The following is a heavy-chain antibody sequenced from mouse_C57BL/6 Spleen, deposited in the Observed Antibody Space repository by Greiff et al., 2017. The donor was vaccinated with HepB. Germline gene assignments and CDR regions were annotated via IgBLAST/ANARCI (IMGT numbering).Heavy chain of an antibody. CDR3: ARNDGYVDYYAMDY. Sequence: QVQLQQPGAELVMPGASVKLSCKASGYTFTSYWMHGVKQRPGQGLEWIGEIDPSDSYTNYNQKFKGKSTLTVDKSSSTAYMQLSSLTSEDSAVYYCARNDGYVDYYAMDYWGQVTSVTVSS. D-gene: IGHD2-3*01. CDR2: IDPSDSYT. V-gene: IGHV1-69*01. J-gene: IGHJ4*01. CDR1: GYTFTSYW.